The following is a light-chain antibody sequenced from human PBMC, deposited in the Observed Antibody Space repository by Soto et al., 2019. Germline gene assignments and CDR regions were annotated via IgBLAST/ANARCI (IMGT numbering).Light chain of an antibody. Sequence: DKLMSQSPATLSVSPGERATLSCRASQSVSSNLAWYQQKPGQAPRLLIYGASTRATGIPARFSGSGSGTEFTLTISSLQSEDFAVYYCQQYNNWPRTFGQGTKVDI. V-gene: IGKV3-15*01. CDR2: GAS. J-gene: IGKJ1*01. CDR3: QQYNNWPRT. CDR1: QSVSSN.